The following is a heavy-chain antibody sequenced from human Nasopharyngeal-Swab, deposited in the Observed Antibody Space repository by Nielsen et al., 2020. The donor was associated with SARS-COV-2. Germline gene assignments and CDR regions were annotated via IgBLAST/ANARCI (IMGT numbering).Heavy chain of an antibody. Sequence: ASVKVSCKASGYNFTTYDFNWVRQATGQGLVWMGWMNPNSGNTGYAQKFQGRVTMTRNTSIRTAYMELSSLRSEDTAVYYCAAPYCSSTSCSDAFDIWGQGTMVTVSS. CDR1: GYNFTTYD. CDR2: MNPNSGNT. V-gene: IGHV1-8*01. D-gene: IGHD2-2*01. CDR3: AAPYCSSTSCSDAFDI. J-gene: IGHJ3*02.